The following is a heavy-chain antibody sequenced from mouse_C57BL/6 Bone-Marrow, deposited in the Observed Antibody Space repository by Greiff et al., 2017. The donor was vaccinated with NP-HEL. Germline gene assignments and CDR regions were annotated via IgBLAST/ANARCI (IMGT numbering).Heavy chain of an antibody. CDR3: AIGYYGGSPAFDV. Sequence: DVHLVESGGGLVQPGGSLKLSCAASGFTFSDYGMHWVRQAPEKGLEWVAYISSGSSTTYYADTVKGRVTISRDNAKNTLFLQITSLTSEDPAMYYCAIGYYGGSPAFDVWGTGTSVTVSS. CDR2: ISSGSSTT. CDR1: GFTFSDYG. V-gene: IGHV5-17*01. J-gene: IGHJ1*03. D-gene: IGHD1-1*01.